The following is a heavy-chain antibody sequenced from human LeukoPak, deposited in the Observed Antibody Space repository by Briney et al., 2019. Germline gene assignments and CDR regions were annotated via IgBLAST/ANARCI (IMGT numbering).Heavy chain of an antibody. V-gene: IGHV3-23*01. J-gene: IGHJ4*02. Sequence: MSGSAKNTWYPDSVKGRFIICRHNSRNSLDLQMNSLRAEDTAVYYCAKPLHDYGDSYFDYWGQGTLVTVSS. CDR3: AKPLHDYGDSYFDY. D-gene: IGHD4/OR15-4a*01. CDR2: MSGSAKNT.